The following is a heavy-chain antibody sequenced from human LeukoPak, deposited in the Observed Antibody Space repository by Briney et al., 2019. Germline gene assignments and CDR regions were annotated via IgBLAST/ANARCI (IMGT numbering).Heavy chain of an antibody. V-gene: IGHV6-1*01. Sequence: SQTLSLTCAISGDSFSSNSATWNCLTQSPSRGLESLVSTYYRSKWYNDYAISVKSRITVNPDTSKNQFSLQLNSVTPEDTAVYYCARDPAYSSGWTKNAFDIWGQGTMVTVSS. D-gene: IGHD6-19*01. CDR2: TYYRSKWYN. CDR3: ARDPAYSSGWTKNAFDI. CDR1: GDSFSSNSAT. J-gene: IGHJ3*02.